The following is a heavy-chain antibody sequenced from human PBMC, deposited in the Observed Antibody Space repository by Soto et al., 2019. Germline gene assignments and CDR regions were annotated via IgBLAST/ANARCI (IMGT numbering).Heavy chain of an antibody. Sequence: EVQLLESGGGLVQPGGSLRLSCAASGFTFSSYAMSWVRQAPGKGLEWVSAISGSGGSTYYADSVKGRFTISRDNSKNTLHLQMNSLRAEDTAVYYCAKDKVVVVAATWDVWGQGTTVTVSS. CDR3: AKDKVVVVAATWDV. CDR2: ISGSGGST. V-gene: IGHV3-23*01. D-gene: IGHD2-15*01. J-gene: IGHJ6*02. CDR1: GFTFSSYA.